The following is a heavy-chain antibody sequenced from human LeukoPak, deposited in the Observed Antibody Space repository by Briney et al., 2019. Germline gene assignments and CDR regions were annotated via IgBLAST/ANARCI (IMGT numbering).Heavy chain of an antibody. D-gene: IGHD1-26*01. V-gene: IGHV3-48*04. CDR3: ARDLRIVSGSYLDY. CDR1: GFTFSSYS. CDR2: ISSSGSTI. J-gene: IGHJ4*02. Sequence: GGSLRLSCAASGFTFSSYSMNWVRQAPGKGLEWVSYISSSGSTIYYADSVKGRFISSRDNTKNSLYLQMNSLRAEDTAIYYCARDLRIVSGSYLDYWGQGTLVTVSS.